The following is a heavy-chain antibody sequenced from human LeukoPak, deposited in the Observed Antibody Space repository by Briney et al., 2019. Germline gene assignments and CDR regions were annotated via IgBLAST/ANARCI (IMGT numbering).Heavy chain of an antibody. J-gene: IGHJ6*02. V-gene: IGHV4-59*08. CDR2: IYYSGST. CDR3: ARRGDTFGASLDV. D-gene: IGHD2/OR15-2a*01. Sequence: PSETLSLTCTVSGGSISSYYWSWIRQPPGKGLEWIGYIYYSGSTNYNPSLKSRVTISIDTSKNQFSLKLSSVTAADTAVYYCARRGDTFGASLDVWGQGTTVTVSS. CDR1: GGSISSYY.